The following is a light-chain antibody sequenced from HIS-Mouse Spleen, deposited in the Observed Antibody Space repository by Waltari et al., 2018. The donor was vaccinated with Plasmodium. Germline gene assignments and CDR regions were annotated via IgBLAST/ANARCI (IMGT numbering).Light chain of an antibody. Sequence: SYELTQPPSVSVSPGQTARITCSGGALPNKYDYWYQKKSGQAPVLVIYEDSKRPSGIPERFSGSSSGTMATLTISGAQVEDEADYYCYSTDSSGNHRVFGGGTKLTVL. CDR2: EDS. CDR1: ALPNKY. CDR3: YSTDSSGNHRV. J-gene: IGLJ3*02. V-gene: IGLV3-10*01.